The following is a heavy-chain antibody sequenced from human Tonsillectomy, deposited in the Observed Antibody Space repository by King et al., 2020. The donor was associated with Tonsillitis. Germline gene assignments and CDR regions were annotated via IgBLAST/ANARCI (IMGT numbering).Heavy chain of an antibody. CDR3: ARAPYSEWFQGDYYFDY. J-gene: IGHJ4*02. Sequence: QVQLVQSGAEVKKPGSSVKVSCKASGGTFSSYAISWVRQAPGQGLEWMGGIIPIFGTANYAQKFQGRVTITADESTSTAYMELSSLRSEDTAVYYCARAPYSEWFQGDYYFDYWGQGTLVTVSS. CDR2: IIPIFGTA. D-gene: IGHD3-3*01. CDR1: GGTFSSYA. V-gene: IGHV1-69*12.